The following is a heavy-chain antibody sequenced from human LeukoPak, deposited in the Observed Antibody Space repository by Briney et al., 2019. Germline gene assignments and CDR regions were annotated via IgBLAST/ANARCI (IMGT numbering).Heavy chain of an antibody. Sequence: PSETLSLTCTVSGGSISSGDYYWSWIRQPPGKGLEWIGYIYYSGSTNYNPSLKSRVTISVDTSKNQFSLKLSSVTAADTAVYYCACGSYYDGFFDYWRQGTLVSVSS. V-gene: IGHV4-61*08. J-gene: IGHJ4*02. D-gene: IGHD1-26*01. CDR2: IYYSGST. CDR1: GGSISSGDYY. CDR3: ACGSYYDGFFDY.